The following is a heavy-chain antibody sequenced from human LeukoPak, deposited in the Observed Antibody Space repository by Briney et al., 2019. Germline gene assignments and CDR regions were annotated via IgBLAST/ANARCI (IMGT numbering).Heavy chain of an antibody. D-gene: IGHD1-7*01. J-gene: IGHJ4*02. V-gene: IGHV4-61*02. CDR1: GGSISSGSYY. Sequence: SETLSLTCTVSGGSISSGSYYWSWIRQPAGKGLEWIGRIYTSGSTNYNPSLKSRVTISVDTSKNQFSLKLSSVTAADTAVYYCAKDSAWEYNWNYESPWRDYYFDYWGQGTLVTVSS. CDR2: IYTSGST. CDR3: AKDSAWEYNWNYESPWRDYYFDY.